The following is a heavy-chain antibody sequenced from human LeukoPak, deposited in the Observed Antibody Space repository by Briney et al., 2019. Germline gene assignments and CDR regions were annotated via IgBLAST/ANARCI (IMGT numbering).Heavy chain of an antibody. D-gene: IGHD1-26*01. CDR1: GFSLETYA. V-gene: IGHV3-23*01. CDR2: ISDRGDTT. Sequence: GGPLRLSCVASGFSLETYAMAWVRQVPGEGLEWVSTISDRGDTTNYADSVKGRFTISRDNSRNTLYLQMNSLRAEDTAIYYCAKVFRVGATLGYFDYWGQGTLVTVSS. J-gene: IGHJ4*03. CDR3: AKVFRVGATLGYFDY.